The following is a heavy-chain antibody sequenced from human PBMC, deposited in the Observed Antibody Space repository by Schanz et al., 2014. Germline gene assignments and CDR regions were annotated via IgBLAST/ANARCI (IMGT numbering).Heavy chain of an antibody. CDR2: ISYDGSHT. Sequence: QVQVVESGGGVVQPGRSLRLSCAASGFTFSSYTMHWVRQAPGKGLEWVAIISYDGSHTFYTDSVKGRFTISRDNSKNTLYLQMSSLKSEDTAVYFCARDKGGYYPFDYWGQGTLVTVSS. J-gene: IGHJ4*02. V-gene: IGHV3-30*04. D-gene: IGHD3-3*01. CDR3: ARDKGGYYPFDY. CDR1: GFTFSSYT.